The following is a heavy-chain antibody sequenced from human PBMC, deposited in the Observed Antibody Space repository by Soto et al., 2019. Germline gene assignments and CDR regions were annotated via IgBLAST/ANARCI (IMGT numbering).Heavy chain of an antibody. CDR1: GFSFKDYG. CDR2: IWFDGSNK. CDR3: AAYYGSGSYHNGETGVDY. D-gene: IGHD3-10*01. J-gene: IGHJ4*02. Sequence: QVQLVESGGGVVQPGRSLRLSCAASGFSFKDYGMHWIRQTPGKGLEWVAVIWFDGSNKNYADSVKGRFNISRDNSKNTLYMQMDSLRDEDTAVYYCAAYYGSGSYHNGETGVDYWGQGAQVTVSS. V-gene: IGHV3-33*01.